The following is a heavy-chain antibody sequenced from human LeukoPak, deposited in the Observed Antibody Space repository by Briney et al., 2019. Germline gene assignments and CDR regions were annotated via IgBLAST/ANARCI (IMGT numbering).Heavy chain of an antibody. CDR3: ARGFRGRFSVWDAFQI. Sequence: SETLSLTCTVSGYSISRGYYWGWIRQPPGKGLEWIGTIYHGGSTDYNPSLKSRVIISVDTSKNQFSLKLTSVTAADTAVYYCARGFRGRFSVWDAFQIWGQGTMVTVSS. V-gene: IGHV4-38-2*02. CDR1: GYSISRGYY. J-gene: IGHJ3*02. CDR2: IYHGGST. D-gene: IGHD3-10*01.